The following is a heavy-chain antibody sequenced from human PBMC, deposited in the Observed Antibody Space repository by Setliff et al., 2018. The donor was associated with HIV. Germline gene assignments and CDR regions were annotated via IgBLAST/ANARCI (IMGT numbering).Heavy chain of an antibody. Sequence: SETLSLTCAVSGYSISSVYYWGWIRQPPGKGLEWIGSIYHSGSTYYNPSLKSRVTISVDTSKNQFSLKLSSVTAADTAVYYCARHRRYCSGGSCSDAFDIWGQGTMGTVSS. CDR2: IYHSGST. D-gene: IGHD2-15*01. J-gene: IGHJ3*02. V-gene: IGHV4-38-2*01. CDR3: ARHRRYCSGGSCSDAFDI. CDR1: GYSISSVYY.